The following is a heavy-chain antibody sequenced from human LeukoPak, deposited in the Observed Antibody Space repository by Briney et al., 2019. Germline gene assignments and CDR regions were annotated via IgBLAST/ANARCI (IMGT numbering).Heavy chain of an antibody. J-gene: IGHJ1*01. CDR3: AHAIGGGNSAFFQH. V-gene: IGHV2-5*02. D-gene: IGHD4-23*01. CDR1: DFSLSTSGVG. Sequence: SGPTLVNPTQTLTLTCTFSDFSLSTSGVGVGWIRQPPGNALEWLAVIYWDDDKRYSPSLKTRLTITKDTSKNQVVLTMTNMDPVDTATYYCAHAIGGGNSAFFQHWGQGSLVTVSS. CDR2: IYWDDDK.